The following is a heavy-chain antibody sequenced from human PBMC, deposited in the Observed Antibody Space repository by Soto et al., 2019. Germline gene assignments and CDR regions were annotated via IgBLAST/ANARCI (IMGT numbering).Heavy chain of an antibody. CDR1: GGSISSGGYY. J-gene: IGHJ4*02. Sequence: SETLSLTCTVSGGSISSGGYYWSWIRQHPGKGLEWIGYIYYSGSTYYNPSLKSRVTISVDTSKNQFSLKLSSVTAADTAVYYCARGGYCGGDCYWGFDYWGQGTLVTVSS. D-gene: IGHD2-21*02. V-gene: IGHV4-31*03. CDR2: IYYSGST. CDR3: ARGGYCGGDCYWGFDY.